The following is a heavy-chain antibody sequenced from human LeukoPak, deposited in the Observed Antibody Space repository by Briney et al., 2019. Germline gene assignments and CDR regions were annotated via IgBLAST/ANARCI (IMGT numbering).Heavy chain of an antibody. CDR3: ARDYYDSSGYYHYDYYYYGMDV. Sequence: GGSLRLSCAASGFTFSSYAMSWVRQAPGKGLEWVSAITGSGGGTYYADSVKGRLTISRDNSKNTLYLQMNSLRAEDTAVYYCARDYYDSSGYYHYDYYYYGMDVWGQGTTVTVSS. CDR2: ITGSGGGT. V-gene: IGHV3-23*01. J-gene: IGHJ6*02. CDR1: GFTFSSYA. D-gene: IGHD3-22*01.